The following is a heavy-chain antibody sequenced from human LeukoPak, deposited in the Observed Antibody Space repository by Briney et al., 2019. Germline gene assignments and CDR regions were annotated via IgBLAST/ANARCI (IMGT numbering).Heavy chain of an antibody. D-gene: IGHD2-2*01. CDR1: GFTFSSYA. J-gene: IGHJ3*02. CDR3: AREMGRVVVPAAIAAFDI. Sequence: GGSLRLSCAASGFTFSSYAMHWVRQAPGKGLEWVAVISYDGSNKYYADSVTGRFTISRDNSKNTLYLQMNSLRAEDTAVYYCAREMGRVVVPAAIAAFDIWGQGTMVTVSS. V-gene: IGHV3-30*01. CDR2: ISYDGSNK.